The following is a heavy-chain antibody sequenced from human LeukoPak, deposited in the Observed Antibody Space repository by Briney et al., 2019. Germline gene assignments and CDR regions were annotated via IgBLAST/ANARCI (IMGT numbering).Heavy chain of an antibody. CDR3: ARTELVGRGYSGSAIDY. J-gene: IGHJ4*02. CDR1: GYNFTSYW. D-gene: IGHD5-12*01. V-gene: IGHV5-10-1*01. CDR2: IDPSDSYT. Sequence: TAGESLKISCKSSGYNFTSYWISRVRQMPGKGLEWMGRIDPSDSYTNYSPSFQGHVTISADKSISTAYLQWSSLKASDTAMYYCARTELVGRGYSGSAIDYWGQGTLVTVSS.